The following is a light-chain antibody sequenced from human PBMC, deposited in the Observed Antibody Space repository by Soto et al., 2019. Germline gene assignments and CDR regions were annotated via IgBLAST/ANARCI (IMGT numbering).Light chain of an antibody. V-gene: IGLV2-14*01. CDR3: GSYTSSNTYV. J-gene: IGLJ1*01. Sequence: QSALTQPASVSGSPGQSITISCTGTSSDVGGYNYVCWYQQHPGKAPKLMIYDVSNRPSGVSNRFSGSKSSNTASLSISGLQAEDEAEYYCGSYTSSNTYVFGTGTKVTVL. CDR2: DVS. CDR1: SSDVGGYNY.